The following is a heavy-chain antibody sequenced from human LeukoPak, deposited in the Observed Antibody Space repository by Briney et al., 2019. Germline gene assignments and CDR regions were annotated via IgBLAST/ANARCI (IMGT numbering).Heavy chain of an antibody. CDR3: ARGGGLAVDS. J-gene: IGHJ4*02. CDR2: ISSDESIT. Sequence: GGSLRLSCAASGFTFSSYWMHWVRHAPGKGLVWVSRISSDESITSYADFVKGRFTISRDNAKNTLYLQMNSLRAEDTAVYYCARGGGLAVDSWGQGTLVTVSS. CDR1: GFTFSSYW. D-gene: IGHD3-16*01. V-gene: IGHV3-74*01.